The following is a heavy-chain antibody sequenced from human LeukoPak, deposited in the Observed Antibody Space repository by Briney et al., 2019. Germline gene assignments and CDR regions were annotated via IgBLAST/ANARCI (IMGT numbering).Heavy chain of an antibody. J-gene: IGHJ4*02. D-gene: IGHD3-22*01. V-gene: IGHV4-59*01. CDR1: GASISTYH. Sequence: SETLSLTCTVSGASISTYHWGWIRQPPEKRPEWIGHISYSGGTNYNPSLKSRVTISMDTSKNQFSLNLSSVTATDTAVYYSARVPDTSGYFYYFDYWGRGTLVIVSS. CDR2: ISYSGGT. CDR3: ARVPDTSGYFYYFDY.